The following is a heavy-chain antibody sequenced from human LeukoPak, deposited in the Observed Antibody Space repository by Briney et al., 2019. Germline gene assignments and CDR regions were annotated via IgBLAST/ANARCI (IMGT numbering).Heavy chain of an antibody. Sequence: PGGSLRLSCAASGFTFSSYSMNWVRQAPGKGLEWVSSISSSSSYIYYADSVKGRFTISRDNAKNSLYLQMNSLRTEDTAVYYCARDAYYYDSSGYFVLDYWGQGTLVTVSS. CDR2: ISSSSSYI. J-gene: IGHJ4*02. CDR3: ARDAYYYDSSGYFVLDY. CDR1: GFTFSSYS. V-gene: IGHV3-21*01. D-gene: IGHD3-22*01.